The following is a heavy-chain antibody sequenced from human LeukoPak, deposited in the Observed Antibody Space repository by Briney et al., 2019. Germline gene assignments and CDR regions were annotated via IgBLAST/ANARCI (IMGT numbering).Heavy chain of an antibody. D-gene: IGHD6-19*01. J-gene: IGHJ4*02. CDR2: ISYDGSNK. CDR1: GFTFSSYA. Sequence: GRSLRLSCAASGFTFSSYAMHWVRQAPGKGPEWVAVISYDGSNKYYADSVKGRFTISRDNSKNTLFLQMNSLRAEDTAVYYCARELSGWYYFDYWGQGTLVTVSS. CDR3: ARELSGWYYFDY. V-gene: IGHV3-30*04.